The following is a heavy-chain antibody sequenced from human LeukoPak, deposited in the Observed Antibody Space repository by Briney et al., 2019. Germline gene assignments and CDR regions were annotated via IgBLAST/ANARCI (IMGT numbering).Heavy chain of an antibody. V-gene: IGHV4-34*01. D-gene: IGHD2-15*01. CDR1: GGSFSGYF. CDR3: ARVPSYCSGGSCLHGYYYYGMDV. CDR2: INHSGST. J-gene: IGHJ6*02. Sequence: SETLSLTCAVYGGSFSGYFWSWIRQPRGKGLEWIGEINHSGSTNYNPSLKSRVTISVDTSKNQFSLKLSSVTAADTAVYYCARVPSYCSGGSCLHGYYYYGMDVWGQGTTVTVSS.